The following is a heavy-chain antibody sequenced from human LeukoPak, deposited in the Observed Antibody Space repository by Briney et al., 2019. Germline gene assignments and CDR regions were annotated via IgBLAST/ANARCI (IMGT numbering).Heavy chain of an antibody. J-gene: IGHJ4*02. D-gene: IGHD6-19*01. CDR1: GGSISSYY. Sequence: PSETLSLTCTVSGGSISSYYWSWIRQPPGKGLEWIGYIYYSGGTNYNPSLKSRVTISVDTSKNQFSLKLSSVTAADTAVYYCARGGGSGWYYYFDYWGQGTLVTVSS. CDR3: ARGGGSGWYYYFDY. V-gene: IGHV4-59*01. CDR2: IYYSGGT.